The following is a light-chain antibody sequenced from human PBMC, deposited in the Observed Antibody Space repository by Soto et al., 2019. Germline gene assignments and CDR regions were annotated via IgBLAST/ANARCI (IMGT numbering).Light chain of an antibody. CDR1: QSVYNN. CDR2: GAS. J-gene: IGKJ3*01. V-gene: IGKV3-15*01. CDR3: QQYNNWPPVT. Sequence: EIVMTQSPATLSVSPGERATLSCRASQSVYNNLAWYQQKPGQAPRRLIYGASTRATDITARFSDSGSGTEFTLTIHSMQSEDFTVYFCQQYNNWPPVTFGPGTKVDI.